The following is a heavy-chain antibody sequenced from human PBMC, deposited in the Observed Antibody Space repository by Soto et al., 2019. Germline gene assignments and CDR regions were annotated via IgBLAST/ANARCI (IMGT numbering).Heavy chain of an antibody. CDR2: ISYDGSNK. Sequence: VQLVESGGGVVQPGRSLRLSCAASEFTFSKHSMHWVRQAPGKGLEWVAVISYDGSNKYYGDSVKDRFTISRDNSKNTLYLHMNSLRPEDTAVYFCAKGPPLLMVYPVLDSWGQGTLVTVSS. CDR3: AKGPPLLMVYPVLDS. D-gene: IGHD2-8*01. V-gene: IGHV3-30*18. CDR1: EFTFSKHS. J-gene: IGHJ4*02.